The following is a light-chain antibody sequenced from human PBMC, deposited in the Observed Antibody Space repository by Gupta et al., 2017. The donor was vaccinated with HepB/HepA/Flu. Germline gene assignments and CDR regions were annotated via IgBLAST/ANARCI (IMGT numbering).Light chain of an antibody. CDR2: DAS. Sequence: EIVLTQSPATLSLSPGERATLSCRASQSVSSYLAWYQQKPGHAPRLLIYDASNRATGIPARFSGRGSGPDFTLTISSLEPEDFAVYSCPQRCTGHPLTFGGGTKVEIK. J-gene: IGKJ4*01. CDR1: QSVSSY. CDR3: PQRCTGHPLT. V-gene: IGKV3-11*01.